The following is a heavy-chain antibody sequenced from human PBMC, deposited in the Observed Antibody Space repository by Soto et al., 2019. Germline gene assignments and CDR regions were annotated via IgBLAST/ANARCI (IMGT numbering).Heavy chain of an antibody. V-gene: IGHV4-31*03. Sequence: SETLSLTCTVSGGSISSGGYYWSWIRQHPGKGLEWIGYIYYSGSTYYNPSLKSRVTISVDTSKNQFSLKLSSVTAADTAVYYCARYQIRSQFTWFDPWGQGTLVTVSS. D-gene: IGHD2-2*01. CDR2: IYYSGST. CDR3: ARYQIRSQFTWFDP. CDR1: GGSISSGGYY. J-gene: IGHJ5*02.